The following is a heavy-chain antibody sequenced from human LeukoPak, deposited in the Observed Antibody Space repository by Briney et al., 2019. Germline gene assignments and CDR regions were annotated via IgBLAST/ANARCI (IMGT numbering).Heavy chain of an antibody. D-gene: IGHD2-2*01. CDR2: INAYNGNT. CDR1: GYTFTSYG. J-gene: IGHJ6*03. Sequence: ASVKVSSKASGYTFTSYGISWVRQAPGQGLEWMGWINAYNGNTNYAQKLQGRVTMTTDTSTSTAYMELRSLTSDDTAVYYCARDWGVVGIVVVPAAMDYYMDVGGKGTTVTVFS. CDR3: ARDWGVVGIVVVPAAMDYYMDV. V-gene: IGHV1-18*01.